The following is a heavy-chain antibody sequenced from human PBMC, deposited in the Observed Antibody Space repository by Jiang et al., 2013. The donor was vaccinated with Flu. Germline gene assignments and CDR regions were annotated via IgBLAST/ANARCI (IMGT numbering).Heavy chain of an antibody. CDR1: GFSLTTSGVG. CDR2: IYWDDDK. V-gene: IGHV2-5*02. CDR3: AYRPPPKNHIAWYPNWFDP. D-gene: IGHD6-13*01. J-gene: IGHJ5*02. Sequence: VKPTQTLTLTCTFSGFSLTTSGVGVGWIRQPPGKALEWLALIYWDDDKRYSPSLKSRLTIIKDTSRNQVILIMTNVDPADTATYFCAYRPPPKNHIAWYPNWFDPGAREPWSPSPQ.